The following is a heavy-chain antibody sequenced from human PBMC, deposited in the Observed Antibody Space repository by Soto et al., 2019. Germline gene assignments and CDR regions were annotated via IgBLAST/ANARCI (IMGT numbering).Heavy chain of an antibody. J-gene: IGHJ4*02. V-gene: IGHV1-3*01. Sequence: ASVKVSCKASGYTFTSYAMHWVRQAPGQRLEWMGWINAGNGNTKYSQKFQGRVTITRDTSASTAYMELSSLRSEDTAVYYCARTEAGDIVATTPSFDYWGQGTLVTVSS. D-gene: IGHD5-12*01. CDR1: GYTFTSYA. CDR2: INAGNGNT. CDR3: ARTEAGDIVATTPSFDY.